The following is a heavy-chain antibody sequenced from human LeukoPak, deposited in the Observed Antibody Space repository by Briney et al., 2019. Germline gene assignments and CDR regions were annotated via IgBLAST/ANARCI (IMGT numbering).Heavy chain of an antibody. CDR2: IIPIFGTA. D-gene: IGHD3-22*01. CDR3: ARDQGYDGRGNYYPYHFDC. J-gene: IGHJ4*02. CDR1: GGTFSSYA. Sequence: SVKVSCKASGGTFSSYAISWVRQAPGHGLEWLGGIIPIFGTANYAQKFQGRVTITADESTSTAYLELSSLRSEDTAVYYCARDQGYDGRGNYYPYHFDCWGQGTLVTVSS. V-gene: IGHV1-69*13.